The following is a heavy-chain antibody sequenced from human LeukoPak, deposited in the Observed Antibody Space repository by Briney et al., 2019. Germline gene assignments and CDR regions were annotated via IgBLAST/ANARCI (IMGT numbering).Heavy chain of an antibody. CDR1: GGSISSSSYS. Sequence: PSETLSLTCTLSGGSISSSSYSWGWIRQPPGKGLEWIGNSYYSGTTYYSPSLKSRVTISVDTSKNQFSLELSSVTAADTAVYHCARRRYCSTTNCYSGFDYWGQGTLVTVSS. V-gene: IGHV4-39*01. J-gene: IGHJ4*02. CDR3: ARRRYCSTTNCYSGFDY. D-gene: IGHD2-2*02. CDR2: SYYSGTT.